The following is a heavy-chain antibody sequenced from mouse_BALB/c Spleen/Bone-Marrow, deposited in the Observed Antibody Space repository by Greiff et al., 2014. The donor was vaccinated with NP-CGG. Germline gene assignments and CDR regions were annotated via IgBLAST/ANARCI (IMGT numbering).Heavy chain of an antibody. Sequence: QVQLKESGPGLVPPSQTLSITCTVSGFSFTSYGVHWVRQPPGKGLEWLGVIWAGGSSNYNSALMSRLTISKDNSNGQVFLKMNSLQTDDTAKYYCASDCYGSSSFDYWGQGTTLTVSA. CDR2: IWAGGSS. CDR1: GFSFTSYG. CDR3: ASDCYGSSSFDY. V-gene: IGHV2-9*02. J-gene: IGHJ2*01. D-gene: IGHD1-1*01.